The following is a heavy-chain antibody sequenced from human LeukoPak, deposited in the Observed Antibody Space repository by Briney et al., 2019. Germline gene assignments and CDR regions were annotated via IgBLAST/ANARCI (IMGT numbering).Heavy chain of an antibody. J-gene: IGHJ4*02. CDR1: GFTFSSYW. V-gene: IGHV3-74*01. CDR3: ARASALATPPFAY. Sequence: GRSLRLSCAASGFTFSSYWMHWVRQAPGKGLVWVSRINIDGSTSNYADSVKGRFTISRDNAKNAVYLQMSSLRVEDTAVYYCARASALATPPFAYWGQGTLVTVSS. CDR2: INIDGSTS. D-gene: IGHD5-12*01.